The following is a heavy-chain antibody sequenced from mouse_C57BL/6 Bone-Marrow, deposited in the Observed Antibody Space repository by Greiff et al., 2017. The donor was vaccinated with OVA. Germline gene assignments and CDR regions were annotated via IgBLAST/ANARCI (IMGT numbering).Heavy chain of an antibody. J-gene: IGHJ4*01. V-gene: IGHV1-64*01. D-gene: IGHD2-3*01. CDR3: ARGGYYEDAMDY. Sequence: VQLQQPGAELVKPGASVKLSCKASGYTFTSYWMPWVKQRPGQGLEWIGMIHPNSGSTNYNEKFKSKATLTVDKSSSTAYMQLSSLTSEDSAVYYCARGGYYEDAMDYWGQGTSVTVSS. CDR1: GYTFTSYW. CDR2: IHPNSGST.